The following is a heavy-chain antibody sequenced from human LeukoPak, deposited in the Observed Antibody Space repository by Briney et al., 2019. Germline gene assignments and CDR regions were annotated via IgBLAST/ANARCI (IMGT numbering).Heavy chain of an antibody. CDR2: INHSGST. D-gene: IGHD2-21*01. V-gene: IGHV4-34*01. Sequence: SETLSLTCAVYGGSFSGYYWSWIRQPPGKGLEWIGEINHSGSTNYNPSLKSRVTISVDTSKNQFSLKLSSVTAADTAVYYCARDIRVRGKDPFFDYWGQGTLVTVSS. J-gene: IGHJ4*02. CDR1: GGSFSGYY. CDR3: ARDIRVRGKDPFFDY.